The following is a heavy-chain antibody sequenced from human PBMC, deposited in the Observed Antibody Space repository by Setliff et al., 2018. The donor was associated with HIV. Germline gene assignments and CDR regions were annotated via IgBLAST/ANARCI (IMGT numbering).Heavy chain of an antibody. D-gene: IGHD2-2*01. CDR3: ARRKGYCSGPSCLEFSWFDP. Sequence: PSETLSLTCTVSGGSLSSSSYYWGWIRQPPGKGLEWIGSIYYSGSAYYSPSLKSRVTISVDTSKNQFSLKLSSVTAADTAVYYCARRKGYCSGPSCLEFSWFDPWGQGTLVTVSS. J-gene: IGHJ5*02. V-gene: IGHV4-39*01. CDR2: IYYSGSA. CDR1: GGSLSSSSYY.